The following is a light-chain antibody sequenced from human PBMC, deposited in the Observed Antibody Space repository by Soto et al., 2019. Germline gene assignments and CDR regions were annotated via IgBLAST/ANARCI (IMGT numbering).Light chain of an antibody. J-gene: IGKJ5*01. Sequence: DIQLTQSPSFLSASVGDRVTITCRASQSISSCLAWYQQKPGKAPNLLIYAASTLQSGVPSRFSGSGSGTEFTLTISRLQPEDFATYDCQQLNSYPITVGQGTRLEIK. CDR1: QSISSC. CDR2: AAS. CDR3: QQLNSYPIT. V-gene: IGKV1-9*01.